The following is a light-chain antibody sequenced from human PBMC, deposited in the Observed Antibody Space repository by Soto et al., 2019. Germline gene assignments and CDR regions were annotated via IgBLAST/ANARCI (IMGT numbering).Light chain of an antibody. V-gene: IGLV1-44*01. Sequence: QSVLTQPPSASGTPGQRVTISCFGSSSNIGSNTVNWYQHLPGTAPKLLIYSNSQRPSGVPDRFSGSKSGTSASLAIRGLQSEDEADYYCAAWDDSLDGGVFGGGTKLTVL. J-gene: IGLJ3*02. CDR3: AAWDDSLDGGV. CDR2: SNS. CDR1: SSNIGSNT.